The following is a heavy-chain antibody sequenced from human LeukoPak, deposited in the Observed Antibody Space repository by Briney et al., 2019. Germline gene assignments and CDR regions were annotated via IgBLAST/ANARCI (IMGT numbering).Heavy chain of an antibody. V-gene: IGHV3-21*06. D-gene: IGHD1-26*01. J-gene: IGHJ4*02. CDR3: ARKTPYRNGFDY. CDR1: GFTYSSYT. Sequence: GRSLRLSCAASGFTYSSYTMNWVRQAPGKGLEWVSSISSSSSDIYYADSVKGRFTISRDNAKNSLYLQMSSLRAEDTAVYYCARKTPYRNGFDYWGQGTLVTVSS. CDR2: ISSSSSDI.